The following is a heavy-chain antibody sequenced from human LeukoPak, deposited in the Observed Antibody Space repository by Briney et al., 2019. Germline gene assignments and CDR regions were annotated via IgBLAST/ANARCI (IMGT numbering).Heavy chain of an antibody. Sequence: PSETLSLTCTVSGYSIISGFYWGWIRQPPGKGLEWIGCIYHSGSTYYNPSLKSRVTISVDTSKNQFSLKLSSVTAADTAVYYCARRSPTPYYYYYMDVWGKGTTVTISS. D-gene: IGHD2-15*01. CDR3: ARRSPTPYYYYYMDV. CDR1: GYSIISGFY. CDR2: IYHSGST. V-gene: IGHV4-38-2*02. J-gene: IGHJ6*03.